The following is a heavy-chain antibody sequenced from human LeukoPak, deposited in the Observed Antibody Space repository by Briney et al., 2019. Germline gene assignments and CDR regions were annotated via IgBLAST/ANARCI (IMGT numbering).Heavy chain of an antibody. D-gene: IGHD3-10*01. CDR3: ARDPGYGLGVDYGDY. J-gene: IGHJ4*02. Sequence: PGGSLRLSCAASGFTVSGNYMSWVRQAPGKGLEWLSVIHRGGNTHYADSVKGRFTISRDSSKNTVFLQMDSLRAEDTAVYYCARDPGYGLGVDYGDYWGQGTLVTVSS. V-gene: IGHV3-66*01. CDR1: GFTVSGNY. CDR2: IHRGGNT.